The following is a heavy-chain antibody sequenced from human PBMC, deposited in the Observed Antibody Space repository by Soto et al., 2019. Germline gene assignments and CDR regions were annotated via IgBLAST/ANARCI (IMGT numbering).Heavy chain of an antibody. CDR3: ARGAYSSSSGHRGFYYYYGMDV. V-gene: IGHV1-69*01. Sequence: QVQLVQSGAEVKKPGSSVKVSCKASGGTFSSYAISWLRQAPGQGLDWMGGIIPIFGTANYAQKFQGRVTITADESTSTAYMELSSLRSEDTAVYYCARGAYSSSSGHRGFYYYYGMDVWGQGTTVTVSS. D-gene: IGHD6-6*01. CDR2: IIPIFGTA. J-gene: IGHJ6*02. CDR1: GGTFSSYA.